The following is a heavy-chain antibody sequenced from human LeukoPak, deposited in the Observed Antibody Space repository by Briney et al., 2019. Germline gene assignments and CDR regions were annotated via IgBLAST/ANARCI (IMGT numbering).Heavy chain of an antibody. V-gene: IGHV1-69*05. J-gene: IGHJ4*02. D-gene: IGHD1-26*01. CDR2: IIPIFGTA. CDR1: GGTFSSYA. Sequence: ASVKVSCKASGGTFSSYAISWVRQAPGQGLEWMGGIIPIFGTANYAQKFQGRVTMTRDTSTSTVYMELSSLRSEDTAVYYCARDQGGSYSGVSFDYWGQGTLVTVSS. CDR3: ARDQGGSYSGVSFDY.